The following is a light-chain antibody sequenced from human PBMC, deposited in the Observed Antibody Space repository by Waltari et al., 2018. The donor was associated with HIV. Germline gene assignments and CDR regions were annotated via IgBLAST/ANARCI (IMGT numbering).Light chain of an antibody. J-gene: IGLJ1*01. CDR3: HSRDTDGDHYV. Sequence: VALGQTIKIRCQGDNLRSFFANWYQHRPGQAPVLVVYGGNRRPSGIPDRFSASNSGNTSSLIISNSQAVDEADSFCHSRDTDGDHYVFGGGTRVIV. V-gene: IGLV3-19*01. CDR1: NLRSFF. CDR2: GGN.